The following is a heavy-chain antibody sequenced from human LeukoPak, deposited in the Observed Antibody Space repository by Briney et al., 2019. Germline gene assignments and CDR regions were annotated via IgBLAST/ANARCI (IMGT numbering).Heavy chain of an antibody. CDR3: AKGYRESHFDS. D-gene: IGHD2-2*02. J-gene: IGHJ4*02. V-gene: IGHV3-30*02. CDR2: IRFDGSNQ. Sequence: GGSLRLSCSASGFTFRSYGMHWVRQAPGKGLEWVAFIRFDGSNQYYADSVKGRFTISRDNSNNTLSLQMNTLRGDDTAVYFCAKGYRESHFDSWGQGTLVTVSS. CDR1: GFTFRSYG.